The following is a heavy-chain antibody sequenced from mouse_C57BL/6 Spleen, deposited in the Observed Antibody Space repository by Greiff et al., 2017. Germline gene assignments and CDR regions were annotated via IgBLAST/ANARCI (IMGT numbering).Heavy chain of an antibody. CDR2: IYPRDGST. D-gene: IGHD1-1*01. V-gene: IGHV1-85*01. CDR1: GYTFTSYD. CDR3: ARFITTLYFDY. Sequence: QVQLKESGPELVKPGASVKLSCKASGYTFTSYDINWVKPRPGQGLEWIGWIYPRDGSTKYNEKFKGKATLTVDTSSSTAYMELHSLTSEDSAVYFCARFITTLYFDYWGQGTTLTVSS. J-gene: IGHJ2*01.